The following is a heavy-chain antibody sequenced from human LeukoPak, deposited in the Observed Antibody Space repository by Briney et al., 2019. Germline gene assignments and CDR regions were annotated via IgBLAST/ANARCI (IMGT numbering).Heavy chain of an antibody. J-gene: IGHJ6*03. CDR3: ARVRGDTAMDYYMDV. CDR1: GGSISSSSYY. D-gene: IGHD5-18*01. Sequence: SETLSLTCTVSGGSISSSSYYWGWIRQPPGKGLGWIGSIYYRGSTYYNPSLKRRVTISVDASKNQFTLKLSSVTAADTAVYYCARVRGDTAMDYYMDVWGKGTTVTVSS. V-gene: IGHV4-39*01. CDR2: IYYRGST.